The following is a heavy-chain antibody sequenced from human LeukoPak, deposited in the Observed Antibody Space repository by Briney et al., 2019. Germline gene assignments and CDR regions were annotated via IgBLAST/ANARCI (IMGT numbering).Heavy chain of an antibody. D-gene: IGHD6-13*01. CDR2: IYYSGST. J-gene: IGHJ4*02. CDR1: GGSISSYY. V-gene: IGHV4-59*12. Sequence: SETLSLTCTVSGGSISSYYWSWIRQPPGKGLEWIGYIYYSGSTNYNPSLKSRVTISVDTSKNQFSLKLSSVTAADTAVYYCARGRGAAAGTLDYWGQGTLVTVSS. CDR3: ARGRGAAAGTLDY.